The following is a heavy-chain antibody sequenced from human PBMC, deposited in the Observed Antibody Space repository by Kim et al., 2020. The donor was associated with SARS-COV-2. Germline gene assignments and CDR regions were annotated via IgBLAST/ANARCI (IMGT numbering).Heavy chain of an antibody. V-gene: IGHV4-31*02. CDR3: ARDPSGAYFDY. J-gene: IGHJ4*02. CDR2: T. Sequence: TYYNPSLKSRVTISVDTSKNQFSLKLSSVTAADTAVYYCARDPSGAYFDYWGQGTLVTVS. D-gene: IGHD3-10*01.